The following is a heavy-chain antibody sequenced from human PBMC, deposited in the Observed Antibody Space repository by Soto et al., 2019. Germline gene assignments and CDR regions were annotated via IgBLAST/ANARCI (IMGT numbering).Heavy chain of an antibody. J-gene: IGHJ3*02. Sequence: GGSLRLSCAASGFTFSSYGMHWVRQAPGKGLEWVSSISSSSSFIYYADSVKGRFTISRDNAENSLYLQMNSLRAEDTAVYYCARSSYCGGDCKTDAFDIWGHGTMVTVSS. D-gene: IGHD2-21*02. V-gene: IGHV3-21*01. CDR3: ARSSYCGGDCKTDAFDI. CDR1: GFTFSSYG. CDR2: ISSSSSFI.